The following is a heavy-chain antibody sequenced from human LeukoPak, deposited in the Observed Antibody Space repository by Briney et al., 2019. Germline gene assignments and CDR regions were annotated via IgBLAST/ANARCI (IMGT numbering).Heavy chain of an antibody. CDR1: GFTFSNAW. D-gene: IGHD5-12*01. J-gene: IGHJ4*02. V-gene: IGHV3-74*01. CDR2: INSDGSST. CDR3: AKDRVATITIDY. Sequence: GGSLRLSCAASGFTFSNAWMSWVRQAPGKGLVWVSRINSDGSSTSYADSVKGRFTISRDNAKNTLYLQMNSLRAEDTAVYYCAKDRVATITIDYWGQGTLVTVSS.